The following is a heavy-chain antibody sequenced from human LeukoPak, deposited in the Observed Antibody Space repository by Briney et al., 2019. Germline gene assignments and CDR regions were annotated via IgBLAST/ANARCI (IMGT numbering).Heavy chain of an antibody. V-gene: IGHV3-23*01. D-gene: IGHD2-8*02. J-gene: IGHJ2*01. CDR3: AKAGTGASGYFAL. CDR2: VSGSASYT. CDR1: GFPFSGYA. Sequence: GGPLRLSCAASGFPFSGYAMSWVRQAPGKGLEWVSGVSGSASYTYYADSVKGRFTISRDNSKNTLYLQMNSLRAEDTAVYYCAKAGTGASGYFALWGRGTLVTVSS.